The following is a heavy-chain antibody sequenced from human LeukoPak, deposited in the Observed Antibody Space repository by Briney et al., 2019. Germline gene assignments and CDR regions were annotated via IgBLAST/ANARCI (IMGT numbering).Heavy chain of an antibody. CDR1: GDSVSTASNA. D-gene: IGHD1-20*01. Sequence: SQTLSLTCAISGDSVSTASNAWYWIRQSPSRGLGWLGRTYYNSKWYTDYAVSVSGRTTINPDTSRSQLSLQLSFVTPEDTAVYYRVRLNWRRKAFDVWGQGTMVTVSS. V-gene: IGHV6-1*01. CDR2: TYYNSKWYT. CDR3: VRLNWRRKAFDV. J-gene: IGHJ3*01.